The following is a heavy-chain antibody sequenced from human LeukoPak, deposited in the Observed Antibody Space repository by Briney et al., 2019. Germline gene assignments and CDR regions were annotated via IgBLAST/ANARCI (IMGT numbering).Heavy chain of an antibody. D-gene: IGHD5-12*01. CDR2: INHSGST. CDR1: GGSFSGYY. CDR3: ARATTIPGWFDP. V-gene: IGHV4-34*01. Sequence: SETLSLTCAVYGGSFSGYYWSWIRQPPGKGLEWIGEINHSGSTNYNPSLKSRVTISVDTSENQFSLKLSSVTAADTAVYYCARATTIPGWFDPWGQGTLVTVSS. J-gene: IGHJ5*02.